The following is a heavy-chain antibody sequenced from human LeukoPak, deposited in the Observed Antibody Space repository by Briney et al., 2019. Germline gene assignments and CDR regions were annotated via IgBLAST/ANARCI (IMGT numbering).Heavy chain of an antibody. CDR3: ARNTHEYSTSSYYYYYYMDV. D-gene: IGHD6-6*01. J-gene: IGHJ6*03. V-gene: IGHV3-30*03. Sequence: GGSLRLSCAASGFTFSSYGMHWVRQAPGKGLEWVAVISYDGSNKYYADSVKGRFTTSRDNSKNTLYLQMNSLRAEDTAVYYCARNTHEYSTSSYYYYYYMDVWGKGTTVTVSS. CDR2: ISYDGSNK. CDR1: GFTFSSYG.